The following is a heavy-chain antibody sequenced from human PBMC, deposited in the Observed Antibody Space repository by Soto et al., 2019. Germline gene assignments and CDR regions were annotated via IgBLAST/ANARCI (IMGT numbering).Heavy chain of an antibody. Sequence: QVQLVQSGAEVKKPGSSVKVSCKASGGTFSSYAISWVRQAPGQGLEWMGGIIPIFGTANYAQKFQGRVTIPADASTSTAYRGRRGLRSEDTAVYYWARDGGMVRGGGFDYWGQGTLVTVSS. D-gene: IGHD3-10*01. V-gene: IGHV1-69*12. CDR1: GGTFSSYA. CDR3: ARDGGMVRGGGFDY. CDR2: IIPIFGTA. J-gene: IGHJ4*02.